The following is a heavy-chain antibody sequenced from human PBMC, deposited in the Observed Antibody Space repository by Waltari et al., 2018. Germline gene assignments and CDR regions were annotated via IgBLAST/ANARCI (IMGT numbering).Heavy chain of an antibody. CDR2: ISYDGSNK. D-gene: IGHD1-26*01. CDR1: GFTFSSYA. J-gene: IGHJ4*02. Sequence: QVQLVESGGDVVQPGRSLRLSCAASGFTFSSYAMHWVRQAPGKGLEWVAVISYDGSNKYYADSVKGRFTISRDNSKNTLYLQMNSLRAEDTAVYYCARSGSYYFDYWGQGTLVTVSS. CDR3: ARSGSYYFDY. V-gene: IGHV3-30-3*01.